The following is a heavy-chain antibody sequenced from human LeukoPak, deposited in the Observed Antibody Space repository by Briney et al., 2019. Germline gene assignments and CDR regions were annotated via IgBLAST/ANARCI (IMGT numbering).Heavy chain of an antibody. CDR2: ISSSSSYT. D-gene: IGHD1-26*01. J-gene: IGHJ4*02. CDR3: AMGGGELPVDY. Sequence: GGSLRLSCAASGFTFSDYYMSWIRQAPGKGLEWVSYISSSSSYTNYADSVKGRFTISRDNAKNSQYLQMNSLRAEDTAVYYCAMGGGELPVDYWGQGTLVTVSS. CDR1: GFTFSDYY. V-gene: IGHV3-11*03.